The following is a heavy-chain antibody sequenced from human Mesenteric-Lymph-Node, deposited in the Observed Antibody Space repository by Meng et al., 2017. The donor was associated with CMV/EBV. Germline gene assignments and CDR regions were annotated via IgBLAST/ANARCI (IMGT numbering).Heavy chain of an antibody. J-gene: IGHJ4*02. CDR3: ARGSSYDILTGYFDY. CDR1: GGSLSGYY. D-gene: IGHD3-9*01. V-gene: IGHV4-34*01. CDR2: INHSGST. Sequence: GQLPRWGAGMLKPSETLSVTGAGYGGSLSGYYWNWIRQSPEKGLEWIGEINHSGSTTYNPSFTSRIIISVDTSTNQISLNMSSVTAADTAVYYCARGSSYDILTGYFDYWGQGALVTVSS.